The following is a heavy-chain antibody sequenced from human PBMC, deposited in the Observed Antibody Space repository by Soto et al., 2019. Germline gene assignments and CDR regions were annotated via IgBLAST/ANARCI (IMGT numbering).Heavy chain of an antibody. CDR2: IYYSGST. D-gene: IGHD1-7*01. V-gene: IGHV4-39*01. CDR1: GASISSSSYY. J-gene: IGHJ6*02. CDR3: ARLNDGTTYYHYGMDV. Sequence: PSETLSLTCTVSGASISSSSYYWGWIRQPPGKGLEWIGSIYYSGSTYYNPSLKSRVTISVDTSKNQFSLKLSSVTAADTALYYCARLNDGTTYYHYGMDVRGQGTTVTVSS.